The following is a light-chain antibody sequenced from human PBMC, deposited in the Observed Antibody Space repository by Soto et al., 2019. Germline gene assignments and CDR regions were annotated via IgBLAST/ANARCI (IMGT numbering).Light chain of an antibody. V-gene: IGKV1-5*03. Sequence: DIQMTQSPSTLSASVGDRVTITCRASQSISTWLAWYQQKPGKAPKLLIYKASSLESGVPSRCSGSGSGTEFTLTISSLQPDYFATYYCQQYINSWTFGQGTKVEIK. J-gene: IGKJ1*01. CDR1: QSISTW. CDR2: KAS. CDR3: QQYINSWT.